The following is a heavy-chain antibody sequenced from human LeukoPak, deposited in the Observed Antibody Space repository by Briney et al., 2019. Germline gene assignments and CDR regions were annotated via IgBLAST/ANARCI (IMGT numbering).Heavy chain of an antibody. V-gene: IGHV4-4*07. J-gene: IGHJ4*02. CDR2: IYTSGST. D-gene: IGHD2-2*01. Sequence: SETLSLTCTVSGDSINSFYWSWIRQPAGKGLEWIGRIYTSGSTNYSPSLKSRVTMSVDTSKNQFCLKLSSVTAADTAVYYCARDVVAAVGSFDYWGQGTQVTVSS. CDR3: ARDVVAAVGSFDY. CDR1: GDSINSFY.